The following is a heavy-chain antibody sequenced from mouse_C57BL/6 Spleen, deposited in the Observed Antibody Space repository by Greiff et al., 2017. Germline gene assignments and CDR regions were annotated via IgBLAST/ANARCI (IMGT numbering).Heavy chain of an antibody. CDR3: ARGDYGISPYWCFDV. V-gene: IGHV1-64*01. Sequence: VQLQQPGAELVKPGASVKLSCKASGYTFTSYWMHWVKQRPGQGLEWIGMIHPNSGSTNYNEKFKSKATLTVDKSSSTAYMQLSSLTSEDSAVYYCARGDYGISPYWCFDVWGTGTLVTVS. CDR1: GYTFTSYW. J-gene: IGHJ1*03. CDR2: IHPNSGST. D-gene: IGHD1-1*01.